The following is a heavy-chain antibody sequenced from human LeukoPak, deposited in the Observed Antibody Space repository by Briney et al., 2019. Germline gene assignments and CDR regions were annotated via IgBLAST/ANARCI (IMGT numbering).Heavy chain of an antibody. V-gene: IGHV4-39*01. Sequence: SETLSLTCTVSGGSISSSSYYWGWIRQSPGKGLEWIGSIYYSGSTYYNPSLKSRVTISVDTSKNQFSLKLSSVTAADTAVYYCASHSSGRSWFDPWGQGTLVTVSS. D-gene: IGHD6-19*01. CDR2: IYYSGST. CDR1: GGSISSSSYY. J-gene: IGHJ5*02. CDR3: ASHSSGRSWFDP.